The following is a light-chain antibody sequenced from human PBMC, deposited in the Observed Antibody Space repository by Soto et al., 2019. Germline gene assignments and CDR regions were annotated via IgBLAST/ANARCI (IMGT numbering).Light chain of an antibody. V-gene: IGLV2-8*01. CDR2: EIN. CDR1: SSDVGAYDY. Sequence: QSALTQPPSASGSPGQSVTISGTGTSSDVGAYDYVSWYQQHPGKAPKLMLYEINKRPSGAPDRFSGSKSGNTASLTVSGLQAEDEADYYCSSFAGSNNFPYVFGTGTKLTVL. J-gene: IGLJ1*01. CDR3: SSFAGSNNFPYV.